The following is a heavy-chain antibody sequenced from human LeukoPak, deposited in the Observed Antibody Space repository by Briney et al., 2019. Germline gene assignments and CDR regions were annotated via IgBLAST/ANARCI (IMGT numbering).Heavy chain of an antibody. J-gene: IGHJ4*02. Sequence: GGSLRLSCAASGFTFSSYGMHWVRQAPGKGLEWVAVISYDGSNKYYADSVKGRFTISRDNSKNTLYLQMNSLRAEDTAVYYCAKQGLRYFDWSYFFDYWGQGTLVTVSS. CDR2: ISYDGSNK. CDR1: GFTFSSYG. D-gene: IGHD3-9*01. CDR3: AKQGLRYFDWSYFFDY. V-gene: IGHV3-30*18.